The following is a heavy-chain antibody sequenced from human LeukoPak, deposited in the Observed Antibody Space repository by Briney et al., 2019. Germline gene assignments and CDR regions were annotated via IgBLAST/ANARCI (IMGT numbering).Heavy chain of an antibody. CDR2: IYYSGST. J-gene: IGHJ3*02. CDR3: AGGWIQPGAFDI. Sequence: SETLSLTCTVSADSISTYHWSWIRQPPGKGLEWIGYIYYSGSTNCNPSLKSRVTISVDTSKNQFSLKLSSVTAADTAVYYCAGGWIQPGAFDIWGQGTMVTVSS. CDR1: ADSISTYH. V-gene: IGHV4-59*01. D-gene: IGHD5-18*01.